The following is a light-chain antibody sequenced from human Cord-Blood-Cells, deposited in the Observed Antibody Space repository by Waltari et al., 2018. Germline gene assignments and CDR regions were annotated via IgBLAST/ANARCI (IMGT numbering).Light chain of an antibody. CDR2: DVS. Sequence: QSALTQPASVSGSPGQSITISCTGTSSDVGGYNYVSWYQQHPGKAPKLMIYDVSNRPSGVSNRFSGSNSGNTASLTISGLQAEDEADYYCSSYTSSSTYVCGTGTKVTVL. V-gene: IGLV2-14*01. J-gene: IGLJ1*01. CDR3: SSYTSSSTYV. CDR1: SSDVGGYNY.